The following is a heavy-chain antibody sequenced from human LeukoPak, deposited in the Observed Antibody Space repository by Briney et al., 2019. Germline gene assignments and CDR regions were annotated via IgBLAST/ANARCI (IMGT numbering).Heavy chain of an antibody. CDR3: ARRGRITIFPMKSNWFDP. Sequence: PSETLSLTCAVYGGSFSGYYWSWIRQPPGKGLEWIGEINHSGSTNYNPSLKSRVTISVDTSKNQFSLKLSSVTAADTAVYYCARRGRITIFPMKSNWFDPWGQGTLVTVSS. J-gene: IGHJ5*02. CDR1: GGSFSGYY. V-gene: IGHV4-34*01. CDR2: INHSGST. D-gene: IGHD3-9*01.